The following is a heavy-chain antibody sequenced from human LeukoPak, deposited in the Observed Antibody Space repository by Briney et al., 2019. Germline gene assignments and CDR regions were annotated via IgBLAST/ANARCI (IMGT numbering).Heavy chain of an antibody. CDR1: GYTFTSYA. D-gene: IGHD6-19*01. V-gene: IGHV7-4-1*02. Sequence: ASVKVSCKASGYTFTSYAMNWVRQAPGQGLEWMGWINTNTGNPTYAQGFTGRFVFSLDTSVSTAYLQISSLKAEDTAVYYCARGGEQWLVLESLSANYYYYYMDVWGKGTTVTVSS. CDR3: ARGGEQWLVLESLSANYYYYYMDV. CDR2: INTNTGNP. J-gene: IGHJ6*03.